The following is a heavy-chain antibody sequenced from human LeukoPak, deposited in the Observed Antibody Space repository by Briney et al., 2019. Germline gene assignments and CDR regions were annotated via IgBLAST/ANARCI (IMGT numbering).Heavy chain of an antibody. V-gene: IGHV3-23*01. CDR3: ARCTTGRTFGSLREIKRSREIDY. D-gene: IGHD1-1*01. Sequence: PGGSLRLSCEASGFTFSTFAMIWVRQPPGKGLEWVSSIFPSGGEIHYADSVRGRFTISRDNSKSTLSLQMNSLRAEDTAIYYCARCTTGRTFGSLREIKRSREIDYWGQGTLVTVSS. J-gene: IGHJ4*02. CDR1: GFTFSTFA. CDR2: IFPSGGEI.